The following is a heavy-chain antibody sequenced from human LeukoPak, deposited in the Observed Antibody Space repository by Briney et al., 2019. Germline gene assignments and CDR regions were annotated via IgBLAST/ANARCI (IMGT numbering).Heavy chain of an antibody. J-gene: IGHJ4*02. CDR1: GGSISSYY. Sequence: SETLSLTCTVSGGSISSYYWSWIRQPPGKGLEWIGYIYYSGSTNYNPSLKSRVTISVDTSKNQFSLKLSSVTAADTAVYYCASGSIIAPEPGLFDYWGQGTLVTVSS. CDR3: ASGSIIAPEPGLFDY. D-gene: IGHD1-14*01. CDR2: IYYSGST. V-gene: IGHV4-59*01.